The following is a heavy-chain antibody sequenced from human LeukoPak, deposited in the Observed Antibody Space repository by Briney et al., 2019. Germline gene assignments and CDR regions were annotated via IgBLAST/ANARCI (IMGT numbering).Heavy chain of an antibody. Sequence: GGSLRLSCAASGFTFSSYWMSWVRQAPGKGLEWVAVISYDGSNKYYADSVKGRFTISRDNAKTSLYLQMNSLRAEDTAVYYCARDLSGVTGYTYGRGIDYWGQGTLVTVSS. CDR1: GFTFSSYW. V-gene: IGHV3-30*03. D-gene: IGHD5-18*01. CDR2: ISYDGSNK. CDR3: ARDLSGVTGYTYGRGIDY. J-gene: IGHJ4*02.